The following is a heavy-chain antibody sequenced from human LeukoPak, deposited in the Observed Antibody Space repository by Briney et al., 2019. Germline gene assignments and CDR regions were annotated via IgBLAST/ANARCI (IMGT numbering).Heavy chain of an antibody. Sequence: HSGGSLRLSCAASGFTFSSYAMSWVRQAPGKGLEWVSAISGSGGSTYYADSVKGRFTISRDNSKNTLYLQMNSLRAEDTAVYCCARGYSSGWYYFDYWGQGTLVTVSS. CDR3: ARGYSSGWYYFDY. V-gene: IGHV3-23*01. CDR2: ISGSGGST. J-gene: IGHJ4*02. D-gene: IGHD6-19*01. CDR1: GFTFSSYA.